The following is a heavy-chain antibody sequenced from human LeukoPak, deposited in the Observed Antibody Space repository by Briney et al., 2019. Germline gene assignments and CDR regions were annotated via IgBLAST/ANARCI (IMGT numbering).Heavy chain of an antibody. CDR1: GFTFSSYA. D-gene: IGHD6-6*01. J-gene: IGHJ4*02. CDR3: AKGYGTSSDSYFDS. Sequence: GGSLRLSCAASGFTFSSYAMTWVRQAPGKGLEWVSGISGSGGSTYYADSVKGRFTISRDNSKNTLYLLMNSLRAEDTAIYYCAKGYGTSSDSYFDSWGQGTLVTVSS. CDR2: ISGSGGST. V-gene: IGHV3-23*01.